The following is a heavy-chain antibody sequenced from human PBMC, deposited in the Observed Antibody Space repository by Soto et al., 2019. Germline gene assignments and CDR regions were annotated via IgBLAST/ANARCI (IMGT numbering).Heavy chain of an antibody. D-gene: IGHD1-1*01. CDR2: ISSSGSHA. V-gene: IGHV3-21*01. Sequence: EVQLVESGGGLVKPGGSLRLSCAASGFIFSSYSMNWVRQAPGKGLEWVSCISSSGSHAYYADSVKGRFTISRDNAKESLYLQMNSLRAEDTAVYYCARDRDVYNPVDYWGQGTLVTVSS. J-gene: IGHJ4*02. CDR1: GFIFSSYS. CDR3: ARDRDVYNPVDY.